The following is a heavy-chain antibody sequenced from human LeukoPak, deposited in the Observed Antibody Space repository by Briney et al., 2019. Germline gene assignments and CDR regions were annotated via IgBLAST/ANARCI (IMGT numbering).Heavy chain of an antibody. V-gene: IGHV1-2*02. CDR1: GYTFTDYY. J-gene: IGHJ4*02. CDR2: INPSGGST. Sequence: ASVKVSCKASGYTFTDYYIHWVRQAPGQGLEWMGIINPSGGSTSYAQKFQGRVTMTRDTSISTAYMELSRLRSDDTAVYYCARGPYYDFWSGFDYWGQGTLVTVSS. D-gene: IGHD3-3*01. CDR3: ARGPYYDFWSGFDY.